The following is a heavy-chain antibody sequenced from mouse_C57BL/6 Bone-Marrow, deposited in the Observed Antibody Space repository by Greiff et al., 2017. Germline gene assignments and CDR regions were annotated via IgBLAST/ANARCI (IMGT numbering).Heavy chain of an antibody. CDR1: GYTFTDYC. CDR3: ARGDVVAY. J-gene: IGHJ3*01. V-gene: IGHV1-77*01. CDR2: IGPGSGST. Sequence: VQLQQSGAELVKPGASVTISCKASGYTFTDYCINWVKQRPGQGLEWLGKIGPGSGSTYYNEKLKGKATLTADKSSSTDYMQLSSRTCEDSAIYFCARGDVVAYWGQGTLVTVSA.